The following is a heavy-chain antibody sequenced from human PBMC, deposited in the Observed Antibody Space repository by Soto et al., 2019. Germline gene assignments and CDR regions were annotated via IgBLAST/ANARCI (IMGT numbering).Heavy chain of an antibody. CDR2: IYYNGNT. Sequence: DLEWIGYIYYNGNTYYNPSLKSRLTISLDTPKNQFSLKLSSVTAADTAVYFCATRNGYYTYDYWGQGTLITVSS. V-gene: IGHV4-30-4*01. J-gene: IGHJ4*02. D-gene: IGHD3-3*01. CDR3: ATRNGYYTYDY.